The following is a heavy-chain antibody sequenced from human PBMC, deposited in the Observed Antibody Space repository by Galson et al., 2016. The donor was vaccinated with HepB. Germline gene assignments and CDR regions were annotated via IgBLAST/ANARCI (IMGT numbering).Heavy chain of an antibody. D-gene: IGHD3/OR15-3a*01. CDR3: ARTVPGTGSHGIYYYFDY. CDR2: IIPRFGPA. J-gene: IGHJ4*02. CDR1: ADTFSAYV. V-gene: IGHV1-69*13. Sequence: SVKVSCKASADTFSAYVIRWVRQAPGQGLEWMGGIIPRFGPANHAQKFQARVTITADESTNTAYMELTSMRADDTAIYYCARTVPGTGSHGIYYYFDYWGRGTLVTVSS.